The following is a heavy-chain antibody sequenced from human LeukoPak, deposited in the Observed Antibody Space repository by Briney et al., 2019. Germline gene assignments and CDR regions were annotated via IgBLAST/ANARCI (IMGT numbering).Heavy chain of an antibody. V-gene: IGHV3-30*04. Sequence: PGGSLRLSCAASGFTFSSYAMHWVRQAPGKGLEWVAVISYDGSNKYYADSVKGRFNISRDNSKNTLYLQMNSLRAEDTAVYYCARDRSEDPLLWFGELLFDYWGQGTLVTVSS. J-gene: IGHJ4*02. CDR2: ISYDGSNK. D-gene: IGHD3-10*01. CDR3: ARDRSEDPLLWFGELLFDY. CDR1: GFTFSSYA.